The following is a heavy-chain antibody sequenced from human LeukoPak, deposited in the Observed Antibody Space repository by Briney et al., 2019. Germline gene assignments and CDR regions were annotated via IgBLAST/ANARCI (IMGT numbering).Heavy chain of an antibody. J-gene: IGHJ4*02. D-gene: IGHD6-19*01. V-gene: IGHV3-23*01. CDR2: ISGDSGST. CDR1: GFTFSNYA. Sequence: QPGGSLRPSCAASGFTFSNYAMNWVRQAPGKGLEWVSAISGDSGSTYYADSVKGRFTISRDNSKNTLYLQMNSLRAGDTAIYYCAKPQQWLSPFDSWGQGTLVTVSS. CDR3: AKPQQWLSPFDS.